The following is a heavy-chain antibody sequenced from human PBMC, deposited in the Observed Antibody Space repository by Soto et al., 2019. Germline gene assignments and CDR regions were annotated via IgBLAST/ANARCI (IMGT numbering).Heavy chain of an antibody. CDR3: ARRWGEGRVDY. Sequence: QVQLQESGPGLVKPSGTLSLTCAVSGGSISSSNWWSWVRQPPGKGLQWIGEIYHSGSTNYIPSLKXRXTXSXHKSRNQFALKLSSVTAADTAVYYCARRWGEGRVDYWGQGTLVTVSS. V-gene: IGHV4-4*02. D-gene: IGHD3-10*01. CDR1: GGSISSSNW. CDR2: IYHSGST. J-gene: IGHJ4*02.